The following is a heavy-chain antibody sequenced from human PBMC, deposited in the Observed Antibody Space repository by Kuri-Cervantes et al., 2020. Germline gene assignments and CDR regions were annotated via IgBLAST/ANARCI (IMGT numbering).Heavy chain of an antibody. CDR1: GYTFTSYY. V-gene: IGHV1-46*01. Sequence: ASVKVSCKASGYTFTSYYMHWVRQAPGQGLEWMGIINPSGGSATYAQKFQGRVTMTRDKSTSTVYMELSSLRSDDTAVYYCARGNYCSGGSCYYFDYWGQGTLVTVSS. CDR3: ARGNYCSGGSCYYFDY. CDR2: INPSGGSA. J-gene: IGHJ4*02. D-gene: IGHD2-15*01.